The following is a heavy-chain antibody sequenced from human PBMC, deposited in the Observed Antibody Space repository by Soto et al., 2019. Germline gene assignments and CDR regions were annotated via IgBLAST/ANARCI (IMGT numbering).Heavy chain of an antibody. CDR3: ATDLGYSDSLAI. CDR2: IDGDGTTT. Sequence: VQLVESGGGVIQPGRSLRLSCAASGFLFGPFYMHWVRQAPGKGLEWVSHIDGDGTTTVYADSVKGRFTISRDNAKNTMYLQVTSLRAEDTAVYYYATDLGYSDSLAIWGQGTMVTVSS. J-gene: IGHJ3*02. CDR1: GFLFGPFY. V-gene: IGHV3-74*01. D-gene: IGHD2-21*01.